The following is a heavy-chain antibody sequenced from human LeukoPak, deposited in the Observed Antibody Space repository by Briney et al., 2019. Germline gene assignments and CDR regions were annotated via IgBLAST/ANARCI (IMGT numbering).Heavy chain of an antibody. CDR2: INHSGST. V-gene: IGHV4-34*01. CDR3: ARLYGSGSYYPHYYYYYYMDV. J-gene: IGHJ6*03. D-gene: IGHD3-10*01. Sequence: SETLSLTCAVYGGSFSGYYWSWIRQPPGKGLEWIGEINHSGSTNYNPSLKSRVTISVDTSKNQFSLKLSSVTAADTAVYYCARLYGSGSYYPHYYYYYYMDVWGKGTTVTISS. CDR1: GGSFSGYY.